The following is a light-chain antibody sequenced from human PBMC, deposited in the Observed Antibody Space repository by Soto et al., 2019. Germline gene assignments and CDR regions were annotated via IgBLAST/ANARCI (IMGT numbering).Light chain of an antibody. V-gene: IGKV3-15*01. CDR2: GAS. Sequence: EIVMTQSPDTLSVSPGERATLSCRASQSVSTNLAWYQQKPGQSPRLLIYGASTRATGIPARFSGSGSGTECTLTISSLQSEEFAVYHCQQYNNWPYTFGQGTKLEIK. CDR1: QSVSTN. CDR3: QQYNNWPYT. J-gene: IGKJ2*01.